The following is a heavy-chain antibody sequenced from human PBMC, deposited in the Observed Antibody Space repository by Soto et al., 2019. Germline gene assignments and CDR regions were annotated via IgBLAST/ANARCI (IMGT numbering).Heavy chain of an antibody. J-gene: IGHJ6*02. D-gene: IGHD5-12*01. CDR1: GFTVSSNY. V-gene: IGHV3-53*04. CDR3: ARGSGYDYNYYYYGMDV. CDR2: IYSGGST. Sequence: GGSLRLSCAASGFTVSSNYMSWVRQAPGKGLEWVSVIYSGGSTYYADSVKGRFTISRHNSKNTLYLQMNSLRAEDTAVYYCARGSGYDYNYYYYGMDVWGQGTTVTVSS.